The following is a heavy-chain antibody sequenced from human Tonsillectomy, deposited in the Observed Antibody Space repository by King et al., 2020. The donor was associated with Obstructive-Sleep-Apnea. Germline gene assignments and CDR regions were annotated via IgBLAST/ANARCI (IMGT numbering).Heavy chain of an antibody. CDR1: GFTFDDYA. Sequence: VQLVESGGGLVQPGRSLRLSCAASGFTFDDYAMHWVRQAPGKGLEWVSGISWNSGSIGYADSVKGRFTISRYNAKNSLYLQMNSLRAEDTALYYCAKDKEAVAGTVDYWGQGTLVTVSS. D-gene: IGHD6-19*01. V-gene: IGHV3-9*01. CDR2: ISWNSGSI. J-gene: IGHJ4*02. CDR3: AKDKEAVAGTVDY.